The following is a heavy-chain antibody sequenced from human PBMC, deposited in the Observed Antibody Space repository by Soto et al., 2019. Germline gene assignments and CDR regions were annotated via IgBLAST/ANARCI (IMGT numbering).Heavy chain of an antibody. J-gene: IGHJ4*02. Sequence: EVQLLESGGGSVQPGGSLRLSCAASGFTFNNYAMHWVRRPPGKGLEWVSSISHSGGTTYYADSVKGRFSISRDSPAGNLYPQMNRLRGEDTALYFRAEGPGQNRNLEYWGQGTLVTVSP. CDR2: ISHSGGTT. V-gene: IGHV3-23*01. CDR3: AEGPGQNRNLEY. D-gene: IGHD1-1*01. CDR1: GFTFNNYA.